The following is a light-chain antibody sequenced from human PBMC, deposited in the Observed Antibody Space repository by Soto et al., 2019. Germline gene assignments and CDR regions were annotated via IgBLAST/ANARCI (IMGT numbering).Light chain of an antibody. J-gene: IGKJ1*01. CDR3: QQRWNWPGT. V-gene: IGKV3-11*01. CDR2: DTS. CDR1: QSVSSY. Sequence: EIVLTQSPATLSLSPGERATLSCRASQSVSSYLAWYQQKPGQAPRLLIYDTSNRATGIPARFSGSGSGTDFTLTISNLEPEDFAVYYCQQRWNWPGTFGRGTKVEIK.